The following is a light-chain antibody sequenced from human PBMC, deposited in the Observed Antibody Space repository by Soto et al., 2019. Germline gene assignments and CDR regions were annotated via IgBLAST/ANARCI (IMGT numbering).Light chain of an antibody. Sequence: PGERVTLSCRASQSVSSSYLTWYQQKPGQAPSLLIYGASTRDTSIPARFSGSGSGTDFTLTISSLLPEDFAVYYCQQDCNLPPTFGQGSKVEVK. CDR3: QQDCNLPPT. CDR1: QSVSSSY. J-gene: IGKJ1*01. CDR2: GAS. V-gene: IGKV3D-7*01.